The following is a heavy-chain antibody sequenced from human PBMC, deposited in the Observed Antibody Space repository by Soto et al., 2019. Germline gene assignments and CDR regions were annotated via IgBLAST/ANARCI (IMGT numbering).Heavy chain of an antibody. V-gene: IGHV4-31*03. CDR3: ARETGSFVNYYYSGLGV. CDR1: GGSISSGGYY. Sequence: SETLSLTCTVSGGSISSGGYYWNWIRQPPGKGLEWIGYIYYSGSTYYNPSLKSRATISVDTSKNQFSLKVSSVTAADTAVYYCARETGSFVNYYYSGLGVWGQGTTVTVSS. CDR2: IYYSGST. D-gene: IGHD1-26*01. J-gene: IGHJ6*02.